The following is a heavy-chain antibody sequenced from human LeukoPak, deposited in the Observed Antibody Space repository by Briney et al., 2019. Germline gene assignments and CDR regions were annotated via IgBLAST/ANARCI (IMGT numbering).Heavy chain of an antibody. V-gene: IGHV4-39*01. J-gene: IGHJ5*01. CDR2: IYYSGST. Sequence: SETLSLTCTVSGGSISSSSYYWGWIRQPPGKGLEWIGSIYYSGSTYYNPSLKSRVTISVDTSKNQFSLKLSSVTAADTAVYYCARLAVVPAAQTHDSWGQGTLVTVSS. D-gene: IGHD2-2*01. CDR3: ARLAVVPAAQTHDS. CDR1: GGSISSSSYY.